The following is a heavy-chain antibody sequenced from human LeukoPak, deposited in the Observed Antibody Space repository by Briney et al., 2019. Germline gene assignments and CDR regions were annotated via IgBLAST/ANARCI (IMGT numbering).Heavy chain of an antibody. Sequence: GRSLRLSCAASGFTFSSYAMHWVRQVPGKGLEWVAVISYDGSNKYYADSVKGRFTISRDNSKNTLYLQMNSLRAEDTAVYYCARAKPGGYSSSWYGDYFDYWGQGTLVTVSS. D-gene: IGHD6-13*01. CDR1: GFTFSSYA. CDR3: ARAKPGGYSSSWYGDYFDY. J-gene: IGHJ4*02. CDR2: ISYDGSNK. V-gene: IGHV3-30-3*01.